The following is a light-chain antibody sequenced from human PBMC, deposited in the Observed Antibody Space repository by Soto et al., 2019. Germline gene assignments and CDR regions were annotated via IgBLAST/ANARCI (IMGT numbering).Light chain of an antibody. J-gene: IGLJ1*01. CDR2: EVT. CDR3: SSYTSSSTRV. CDR1: SSDIGTSNL. Sequence: QSALPQPASVSGSPGQSIAISCTGTSSDIGTSNLVSWYQQHPGKAPKLMIYEVTKRPSGVSNRFSGSKSGNTASLTISGLQAEDEADYYCSSYTSSSTRVFGTGTKVTVL. V-gene: IGLV2-14*02.